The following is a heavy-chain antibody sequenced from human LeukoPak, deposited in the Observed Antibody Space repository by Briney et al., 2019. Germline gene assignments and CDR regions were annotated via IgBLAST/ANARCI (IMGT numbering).Heavy chain of an antibody. CDR1: GFTFSSYA. CDR2: ISYDGSNK. V-gene: IGHV3-30-3*01. CDR3: AGAMQGAFDI. Sequence: SRGSLRLSCAASGFTFSSYAMHWVRQAPGKGLEWVAVISYDGSNKYYADSVKGRFTISRDNSKNTLYLQTNSLRAEDTAVYYCAGAMQGAFDIWGQGTMVTVSS. J-gene: IGHJ3*02. D-gene: IGHD2-2*01.